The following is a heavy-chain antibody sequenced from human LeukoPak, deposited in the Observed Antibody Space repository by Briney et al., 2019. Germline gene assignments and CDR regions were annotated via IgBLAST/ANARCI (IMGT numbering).Heavy chain of an antibody. D-gene: IGHD6-13*01. CDR3: ARYSSSWYWGLDY. J-gene: IGHJ4*02. Sequence: SETLSLTCAVYGGSFSGYYWSWIRQPPGKGLEWIGEINHSGSTNYNPSLKSRVTISVDTSKNQFSLKLSSVTAADTAVYYCARYSSSWYWGLDYRGQGTLVTVSS. CDR2: INHSGST. V-gene: IGHV4-34*01. CDR1: GGSFSGYY.